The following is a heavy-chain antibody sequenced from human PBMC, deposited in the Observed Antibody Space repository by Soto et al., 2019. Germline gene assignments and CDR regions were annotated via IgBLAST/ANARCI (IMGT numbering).Heavy chain of an antibody. V-gene: IGHV3-30-3*01. CDR3: AREPGTRTGTNIFDY. J-gene: IGHJ4*02. CDR1: GFTFSSYA. Sequence: QVQLVESGGGVVQPGRSLRLSCAASGFTFSSYAMHWVRQAPGKELEWVAVISYDGSNKYYADSVKGRFTISRDNSNNTLYPQIHSLRAEDTAVYYCAREPGTRTGTNIFDYWGQGPLVTVSS. D-gene: IGHD1-1*01. CDR2: ISYDGSNK.